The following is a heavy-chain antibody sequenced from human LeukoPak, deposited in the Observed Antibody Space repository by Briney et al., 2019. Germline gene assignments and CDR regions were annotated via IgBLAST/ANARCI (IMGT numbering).Heavy chain of an antibody. Sequence: PGGALRLSCAASGFTFSEYYMSWIRQAPGKGLEWVSYISNSSSYTNYTDSVKGRFTISRDNAKNSLYLQMNSLRAEDTAVYYCARDYGDYVSYFDYWGQGNLVTVSS. CDR2: ISNSSSYT. CDR3: ARDYGDYVSYFDY. CDR1: GFTFSEYY. D-gene: IGHD4-17*01. V-gene: IGHV3-11*06. J-gene: IGHJ4*02.